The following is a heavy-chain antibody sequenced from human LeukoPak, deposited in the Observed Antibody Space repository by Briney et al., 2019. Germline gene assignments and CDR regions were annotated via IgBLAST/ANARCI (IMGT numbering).Heavy chain of an antibody. D-gene: IGHD5-18*01. CDR2: IWYDGSNK. J-gene: IGHJ4*02. V-gene: IGHV3-33*01. Sequence: GGSLRLSCAASGFTFSSYGMHWVRQAPGKGLEWVAVIWYDGSNKYYADSVKGRFTISRDNSKNTLYLQMNSLRAEDTAVYYCARDNSEYSYGYDAIYYFDYWGQGTLVTVSS. CDR3: ARDNSEYSYGYDAIYYFDY. CDR1: GFTFSSYG.